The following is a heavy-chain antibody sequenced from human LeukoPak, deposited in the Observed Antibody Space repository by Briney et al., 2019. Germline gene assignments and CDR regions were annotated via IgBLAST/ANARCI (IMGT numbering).Heavy chain of an antibody. Sequence: VASVKVSCKASGYTFTSYGISWVRQAPGQGLEWMGWISAYNGNTNYAQKLQGRVTMTTDTSTSTAYMELRSLRSDDTAVYYCAIYTTGGNAFDIWGQGTMVTVSS. J-gene: IGHJ3*02. V-gene: IGHV1-18*01. CDR1: GYTFTSYG. CDR2: ISAYNGNT. D-gene: IGHD1-14*01. CDR3: AIYTTGGNAFDI.